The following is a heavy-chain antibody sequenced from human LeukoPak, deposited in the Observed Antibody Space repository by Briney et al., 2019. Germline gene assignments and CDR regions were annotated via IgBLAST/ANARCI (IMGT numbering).Heavy chain of an antibody. CDR3: ARVTRDPSDY. CDR1: GFTFSSYE. CDR2: ISSSGSTI. Sequence: AGGSLRLSCAASGFTFSSYEMNWVRQAPGKGLEWVSYISSSGSTIYYADSVKGRFTISRDNAKNSLYLQMNSPRAEDTAVYYCARVTRDPSDYWGQGTLVTVSS. J-gene: IGHJ4*02. D-gene: IGHD5-24*01. V-gene: IGHV3-48*03.